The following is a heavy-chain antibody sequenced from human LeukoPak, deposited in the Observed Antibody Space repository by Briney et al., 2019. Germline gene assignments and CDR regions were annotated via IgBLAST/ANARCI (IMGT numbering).Heavy chain of an antibody. CDR1: AYTFSTYL. CDR2: INPSGGST. CDR3: ARDLGLRGVTNWFDP. V-gene: IGHV1-46*01. D-gene: IGHD3-10*01. Sequence: ASVKVSCKASAYTFSTYLLHWVRQAPGQGLEWMGIINPSGGSTDYAQKFQGRVTMTTDTSTSTVYMELSSLRSEDTAVYYCARDLGLRGVTNWFDPWGQGTLDTVS. J-gene: IGHJ5*02.